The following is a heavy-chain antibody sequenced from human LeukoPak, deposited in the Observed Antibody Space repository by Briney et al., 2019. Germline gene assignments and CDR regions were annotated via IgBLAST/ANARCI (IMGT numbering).Heavy chain of an antibody. Sequence: GGSLRLSCEASGFTFSSYWMSWVRQAPGKGLEWVANIKQDGSEKYYVDSVKGRFTISRDNAKNSLYLQMNSLRAEDTAVYYCARDFYYDSSGYYYGYWGQGTLVTVSS. V-gene: IGHV3-7*01. CDR2: IKQDGSEK. J-gene: IGHJ4*02. CDR1: GFTFSSYW. D-gene: IGHD3-22*01. CDR3: ARDFYYDSSGYYYGY.